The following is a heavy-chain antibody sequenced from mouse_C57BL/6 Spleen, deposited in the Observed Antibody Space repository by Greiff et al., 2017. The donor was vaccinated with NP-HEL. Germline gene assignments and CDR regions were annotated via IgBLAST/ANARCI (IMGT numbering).Heavy chain of an antibody. Sequence: EVQLQQSGPELVKPGASVKIPCKASGYTFTDYNMDWVKQSHGKSLEWIGDINPNNGGTIYNEKFKGKATLTVDKSSSTAYMELRMLTSEDSAVYDCARCDYDCSWFAYWGQGTLVTVSA. CDR2: INPNNGGT. J-gene: IGHJ3*01. D-gene: IGHD2-4*01. CDR3: ARCDYDCSWFAY. V-gene: IGHV1-18*01. CDR1: GYTFTDYN.